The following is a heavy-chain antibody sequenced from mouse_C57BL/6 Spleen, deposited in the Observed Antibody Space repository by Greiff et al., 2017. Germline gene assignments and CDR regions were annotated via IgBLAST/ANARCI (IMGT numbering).Heavy chain of an antibody. CDR1: GYTFTSYG. Sequence: QVQLKQSGAELARPGASVKLSCKASGYTFTSYGISWVKQRTGQGLEWIGEIYPRSGNTYYNEKFKGKATLTADKSSSTAYMELRSLTSEDSAVYFCSRSDDGYYSYDDMDYWGQGTSVTVSS. J-gene: IGHJ4*01. CDR3: SRSDDGYYSYDDMDY. V-gene: IGHV1-81*01. CDR2: IYPRSGNT. D-gene: IGHD2-3*01.